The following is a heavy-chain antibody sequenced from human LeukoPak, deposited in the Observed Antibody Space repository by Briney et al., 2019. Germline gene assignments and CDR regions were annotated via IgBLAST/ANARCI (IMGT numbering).Heavy chain of an antibody. CDR3: ASQRGRGITIVRGVSNFMDV. D-gene: IGHD3-10*01. Sequence: PGGSLRLSCAASGFTFSSYEMNWVRQAPGKGLEWVSYISSSGGTIYNADSVKGRFTISRDNAKNSLYLQMNSLRAEDTAVYYCASQRGRGITIVRGVSNFMDVWGKGTTVTVSS. J-gene: IGHJ6*04. CDR1: GFTFSSYE. CDR2: ISSSGGTI. V-gene: IGHV3-48*03.